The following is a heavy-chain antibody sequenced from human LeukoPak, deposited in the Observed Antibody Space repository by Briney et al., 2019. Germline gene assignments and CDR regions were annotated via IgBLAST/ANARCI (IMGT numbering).Heavy chain of an antibody. CDR2: IYYSGST. CDR1: GGSISSYY. CDR3: AREGSDCGEYRYNWFDP. D-gene: IGHD4-17*01. V-gene: IGHV4-59*01. J-gene: IGHJ5*02. Sequence: SETLSLTCTVSGGSISSYYWSWIRQPPGKGLEWIGYIYYSGSTNYNPSLRSRVTISVDTSKNQFSLKLSSVTAADTAVYYCAREGSDCGEYRYNWFDPWGQGTLVTVSS.